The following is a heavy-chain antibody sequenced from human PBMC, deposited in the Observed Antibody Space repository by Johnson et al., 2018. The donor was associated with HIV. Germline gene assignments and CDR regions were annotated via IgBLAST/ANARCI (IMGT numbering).Heavy chain of an antibody. J-gene: IGHJ3*02. CDR3: AREMGWEDAFDI. V-gene: IGHV3-11*04. CDR2: ISWSGRTI. Sequence: QVQLVESGGGLVKPGGSLRLSCAASGFTFSDYYMTWIRQAPGKGLEWISYISWSGRTIYYADSVKGRFTISRVNAKNSLYLQMNSLRAEDTAVYYCAREMGWEDAFDIWGQGTMVTVSS. D-gene: IGHD6-19*01. CDR1: GFTFSDYY.